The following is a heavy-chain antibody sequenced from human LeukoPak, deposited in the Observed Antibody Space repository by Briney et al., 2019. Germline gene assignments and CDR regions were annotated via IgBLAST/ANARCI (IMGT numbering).Heavy chain of an antibody. CDR2: VYYSGST. V-gene: IGHV4-59*12. J-gene: IGHJ6*03. Sequence: SETLSLTCTVSGGSLTNYYWSWIRQPPGRGLEWIGSVYYSGSTNYNPSLKSRVTLSLDTSNNQFSLTLTSVTAADTAVYYCARERDFYYYMDVWDTGTTVIVSS. CDR1: GGSLTNYY. CDR3: ARERDFYYYMDV.